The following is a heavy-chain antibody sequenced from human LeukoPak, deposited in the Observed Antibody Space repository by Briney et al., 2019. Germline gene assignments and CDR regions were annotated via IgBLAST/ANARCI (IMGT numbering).Heavy chain of an antibody. CDR1: GFTFRSYA. D-gene: IGHD5-12*01. CDR3: ARVWLRDYMDV. J-gene: IGHJ6*03. V-gene: IGHV3-23*01. CDR2: ITADGGST. Sequence: GGSLRLSCAVSGFTFRSYAMNWVRHAPGKGLEWVAAITADGGSTHYTTSVKGRFIISRDTPKNTLSLQMNSLRAEDTAVYFCARVWLRDYMDVWGEGTTVSVSS.